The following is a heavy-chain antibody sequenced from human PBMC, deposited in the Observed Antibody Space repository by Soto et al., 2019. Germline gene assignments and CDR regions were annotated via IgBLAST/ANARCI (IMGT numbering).Heavy chain of an antibody. J-gene: IGHJ5*02. CDR3: ARGDTIFGVGCQNWLDP. V-gene: IGHV1-46*01. CDR2: INPSGGST. CDR1: GYTFTSYY. D-gene: IGHD3-3*01. Sequence: QVQLVQSGAEVQKPGASVNISCKTSGYTFTSYYIHWVRQAPGQGPEWMGIINPSGGSTSFAQRFQGRVTLTSDTSTSTVYMALSSLRSEDTALYYCARGDTIFGVGCQNWLDPWCQGTLVTGSS.